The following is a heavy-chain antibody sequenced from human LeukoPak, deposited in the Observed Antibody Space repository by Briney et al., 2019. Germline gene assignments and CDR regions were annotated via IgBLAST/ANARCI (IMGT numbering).Heavy chain of an antibody. CDR2: IKQDGSEK. CDR3: AKDRAQTPLKY. D-gene: IGHD2/OR15-2a*01. Sequence: GGSLRLSCVASGFTFSSYWMSWVRQAPGRGLECVADIKQDGSEKYYVDSVKGRFTISRDNAKNSLYLQMNSLRAEDTAVYYCAKDRAQTPLKYWGQGTLVTVSS. V-gene: IGHV3-7*03. J-gene: IGHJ4*02. CDR1: GFTFSSYW.